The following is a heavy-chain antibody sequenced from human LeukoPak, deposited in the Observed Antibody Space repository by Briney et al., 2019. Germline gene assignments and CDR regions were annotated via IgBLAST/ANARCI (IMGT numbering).Heavy chain of an antibody. V-gene: IGHV3-48*03. Sequence: GGSLRLSCAASGFTFSSYEMNWVRQAPGKGLEWVSYISSSGSNIYYADSVKGRFTISRDNSRNTLYLQMDSLRVEDTAVYYCARDAAYNWNYVDYWGQGTLVTVSS. J-gene: IGHJ4*02. CDR3: ARDAAYNWNYVDY. CDR1: GFTFSSYE. D-gene: IGHD1-20*01. CDR2: ISSSGSNI.